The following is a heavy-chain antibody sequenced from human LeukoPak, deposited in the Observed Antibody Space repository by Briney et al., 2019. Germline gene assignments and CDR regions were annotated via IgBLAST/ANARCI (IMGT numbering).Heavy chain of an antibody. D-gene: IGHD4-23*01. J-gene: IGHJ4*02. CDR1: GGTFSIYA. V-gene: IGHV1-69*13. CDR2: IIPIFSTT. CDR3: ALLATTVVTRFDY. Sequence: SVKVSFTASGGTFSIYAISWVRQAPGQGLEWMGGIIPIFSTTNYAQKLQGRVTITADESTSTAYMELSSLRSEDTAVYYCALLATTVVTRFDYWGQGTLVTVSS.